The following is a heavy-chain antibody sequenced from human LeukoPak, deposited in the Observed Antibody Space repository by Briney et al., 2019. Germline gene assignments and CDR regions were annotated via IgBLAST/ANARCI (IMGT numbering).Heavy chain of an antibody. J-gene: IGHJ5*02. CDR2: IIPILGIA. V-gene: IGHV1-69*04. Sequence: SVKVSCKASGGTFSSYAISWVRQAPGQGLEWMGRIIPILGIANYAQKFQGRVTITADKSTSTAYMGLSSLRSEDTAVYYCARAVFQEPRFDPWGQGTLVTVSS. D-gene: IGHD1-26*01. CDR3: ARAVFQEPRFDP. CDR1: GGTFSSYA.